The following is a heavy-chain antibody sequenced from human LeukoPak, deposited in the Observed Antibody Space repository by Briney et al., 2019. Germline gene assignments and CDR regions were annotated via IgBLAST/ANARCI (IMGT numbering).Heavy chain of an antibody. J-gene: IGHJ3*01. CDR1: GFTFSTHW. CDR3: VRDQGYCTSASCRGDAFDV. V-gene: IGHV3-7*01. Sequence: GGSLRLFCAASGFTFSTHWMSWVRQAPGKGLEEVTKLKEDGSEKYYVDSVKGRFTISRDNAKNSLSLQVHSLRDEDTAVYYCVRDQGYCTSASCRGDAFDVWGQGSMVSVSS. CDR2: LKEDGSEK. D-gene: IGHD2-2*01.